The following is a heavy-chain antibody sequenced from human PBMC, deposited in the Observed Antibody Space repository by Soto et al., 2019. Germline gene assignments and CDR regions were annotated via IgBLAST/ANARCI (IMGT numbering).Heavy chain of an antibody. J-gene: IGHJ5*02. Sequence: VQLVESGGGVVQPGRSLRLSCAASGFTFSSYGMHWVRQAPGKGLEWLAVIWYDGSNKYYADSVKGRFTISRDNSKNTLYLQMNSLRAEDTAVYYCARDGGLAVAGTGWFDPWGQGTLVTVSS. D-gene: IGHD6-19*01. CDR1: GFTFSSYG. CDR3: ARDGGLAVAGTGWFDP. V-gene: IGHV3-33*01. CDR2: IWYDGSNK.